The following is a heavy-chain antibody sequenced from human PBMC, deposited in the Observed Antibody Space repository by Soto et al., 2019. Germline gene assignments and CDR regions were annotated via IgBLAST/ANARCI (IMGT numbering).Heavy chain of an antibody. V-gene: IGHV1-69*08. Sequence: SVKVSSKASGGTLNTYTISWVRQTPGQGLEWMGSSLPFLGRTNYAKKFQGRVTITADQSTSTMELSGLTSEDTALYFCARDVTAMEALYHYDTWGQGTLVTVSS. J-gene: IGHJ5*02. CDR1: GGTLNTYT. D-gene: IGHD5-18*01. CDR2: SLPFLGRT. CDR3: ARDVTAMEALYHYDT.